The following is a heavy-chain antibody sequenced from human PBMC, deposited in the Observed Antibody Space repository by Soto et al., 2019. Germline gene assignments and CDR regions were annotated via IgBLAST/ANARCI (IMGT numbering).Heavy chain of an antibody. V-gene: IGHV3-21*01. CDR2: ISSSSSYI. CDR1: GFTFSGYS. CDR3: ASIVAHTVDY. J-gene: IGHJ4*02. D-gene: IGHD3-16*02. Sequence: GGSLRLSCAASGFTFSGYSMNWVRQAPGKGLEWVSSISSSSSYIYYADSVKGRFTISRDNAKNSLYLQMNSLRAEDTAVYYCASIVAHTVDYWGQGTLVTVSS.